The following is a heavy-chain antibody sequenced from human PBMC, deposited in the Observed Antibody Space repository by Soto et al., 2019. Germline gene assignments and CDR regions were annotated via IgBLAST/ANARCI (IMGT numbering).Heavy chain of an antibody. D-gene: IGHD5-18*01. V-gene: IGHV3-23*01. Sequence: EVQLLESGGGLVQPGGSLRLSCAASGITFSNYALSWVRQAPGKGLEWASGIIGSGTGTYYADSVKGRFTISRDNSKSTVYLHMNSLRADDTAIYYCAKEGGGGTAMVTSYFDYWGQGTLVTVSS. CDR2: IIGSGTGT. CDR3: AKEGGGGTAMVTSYFDY. CDR1: GITFSNYA. J-gene: IGHJ4*02.